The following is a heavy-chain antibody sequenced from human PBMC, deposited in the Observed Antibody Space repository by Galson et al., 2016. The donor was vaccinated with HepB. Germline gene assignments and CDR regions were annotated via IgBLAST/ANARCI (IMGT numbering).Heavy chain of an antibody. CDR1: GFTFSSFW. Sequence: SLRLSCAASGFTFSSFWMTWVRQAPGKGLEWVANINQDGSKKSYVDSVKGRFTISRDNAKNTLYLQMDSLRPEDTAVYFCADPPPGFWGQGTLVTVPP. D-gene: IGHD7-27*01. V-gene: IGHV3-7*03. J-gene: IGHJ1*01. CDR3: ADPPPGF. CDR2: INQDGSKK.